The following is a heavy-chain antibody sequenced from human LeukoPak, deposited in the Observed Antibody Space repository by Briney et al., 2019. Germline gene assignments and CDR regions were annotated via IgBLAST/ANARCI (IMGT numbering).Heavy chain of an antibody. Sequence: ASVKVSCKASGGTFSSYAISWVRQAPGQGLEWMGRIIPILGIANYAQKFQGRVTITADKSTSTAYMELSSLRSEDTAVYYCARAAVAAPSPADYWGQGTLVTVSS. CDR2: IIPILGIA. V-gene: IGHV1-69*04. CDR3: ARAAVAAPSPADY. J-gene: IGHJ4*02. D-gene: IGHD6-19*01. CDR1: GGTFSSYA.